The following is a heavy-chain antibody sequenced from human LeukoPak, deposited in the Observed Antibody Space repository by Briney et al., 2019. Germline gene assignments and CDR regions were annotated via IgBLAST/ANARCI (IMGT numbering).Heavy chain of an antibody. V-gene: IGHV3-30-3*01. CDR1: GFTFSNYG. J-gene: IGHJ4*02. Sequence: GGSLRLSFAASGFTFSNYGMHWVRQAPGKGLEWVAVISYDGINQYYADSVKGRFTISRDNSKNTLYLQMNSLRAEDTAIYYCARARQYYDILNGFEYWGQGTLVTVAS. CDR2: ISYDGINQ. D-gene: IGHD3-9*01. CDR3: ARARQYYDILNGFEY.